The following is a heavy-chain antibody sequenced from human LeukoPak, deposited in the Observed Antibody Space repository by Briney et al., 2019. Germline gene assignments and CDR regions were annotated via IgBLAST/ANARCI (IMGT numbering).Heavy chain of an antibody. J-gene: IGHJ4*02. CDR1: GFTFSSNW. Sequence: GGSLRLSCAASGFTFSSNWMHWVRQAPGKGLVWVSRINSVGSSTSYADSVKGRFTISRGNAKNTLYLQMNSLKAEDTAVYYCVRAILGGESDYWGQGTLVTVSS. CDR3: VRAILGGESDY. D-gene: IGHD1-26*01. CDR2: INSVGSST. V-gene: IGHV3-74*01.